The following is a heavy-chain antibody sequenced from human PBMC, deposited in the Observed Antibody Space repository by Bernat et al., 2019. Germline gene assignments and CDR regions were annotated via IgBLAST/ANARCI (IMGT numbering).Heavy chain of an antibody. CDR3: ERRRYSSGWFDY. D-gene: IGHD6-19*01. J-gene: IGHJ4*02. Sequence: QLQLQESGPGLVKPSETLSLTCTVSGGSISSSSYYWGWIRQPPGKGLEWIGSIYYSGSTYYNPSLKSRVTISVDTSKNQFSLKLSSVTAADTAVYYCERRRYSSGWFDYWGQGTLVTVSS. CDR1: GGSISSSSYY. CDR2: IYYSGST. V-gene: IGHV4-39*01.